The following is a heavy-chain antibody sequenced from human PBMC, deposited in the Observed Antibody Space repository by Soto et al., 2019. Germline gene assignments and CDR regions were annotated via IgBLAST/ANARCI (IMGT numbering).Heavy chain of an antibody. V-gene: IGHV4-31*03. CDR1: GGSISSGGYY. D-gene: IGHD2-15*01. CDR2: IYYSGST. CDR3: ARVRIVVVVAGDYYMDV. J-gene: IGHJ6*03. Sequence: QVQLQESGPGLVKPSQTLSLTCTVSGGSISSGGYYWSWIRQHPGKGLEWIGYIYYSGSTYYNPSLKGRVTISVDTSKNQFALKLSSVTAADTAVYYCARVRIVVVVAGDYYMDVWGKGTTVTVSS.